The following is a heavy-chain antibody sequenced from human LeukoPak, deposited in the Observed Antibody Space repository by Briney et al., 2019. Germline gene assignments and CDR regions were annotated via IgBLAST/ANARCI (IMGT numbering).Heavy chain of an antibody. V-gene: IGHV3-7*01. D-gene: IGHD5-18*01. CDR2: INPDGSEK. J-gene: IGHJ4*02. CDR3: ARDLAYSRLDY. CDR1: GFSFGSSW. Sequence: GGSLRLPCAASGFSFGSSWMDWVRQAPGKGLEWVASINPDGSEKYSVDSVEGRFTISRDNAKNLLYLQVNSLRVEDTAFYYCARDLAYSRLDYWGQGMLVTVSS.